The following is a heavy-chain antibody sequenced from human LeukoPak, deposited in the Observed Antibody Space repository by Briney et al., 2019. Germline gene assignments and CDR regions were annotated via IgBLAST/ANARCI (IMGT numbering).Heavy chain of an antibody. D-gene: IGHD2-15*01. CDR2: ISSSSSYI. Sequence: KPGGSLRLSCAASGFTFSSYSMNWVRQAPGKGLEWVSSISSSSSYIYYADSVKGRFTISRDNAKNSLYLQMNSLRAEDTAVYYCARDVVVVAATELDAFDIWGQGTMVTVSS. J-gene: IGHJ3*02. V-gene: IGHV3-21*01. CDR3: ARDVVVVAATELDAFDI. CDR1: GFTFSSYS.